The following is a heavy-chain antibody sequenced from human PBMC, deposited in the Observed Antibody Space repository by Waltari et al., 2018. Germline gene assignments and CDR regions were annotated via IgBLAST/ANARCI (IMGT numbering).Heavy chain of an antibody. D-gene: IGHD6-19*01. CDR1: GGSFSGYY. J-gene: IGHJ5*02. Sequence: QVQLQQWGAGLLKPSETLSLTCAVYGGSFSGYYWSWIRQPPGKGLEWIGEINHSGSTKYNPSLNGRVTISVDTSKNQFSLKLSSVTAADTAVYYCARGGYSSGWYPLPGNWFDPWGQGTLVTVSS. V-gene: IGHV4-34*01. CDR3: ARGGYSSGWYPLPGNWFDP. CDR2: INHSGST.